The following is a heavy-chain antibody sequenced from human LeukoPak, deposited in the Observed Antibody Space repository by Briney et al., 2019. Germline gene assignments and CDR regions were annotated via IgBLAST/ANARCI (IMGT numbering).Heavy chain of an antibody. CDR1: GFTFSSYG. CDR2: ISGDGGST. CDR3: AKGPYDYVWGSSYFDY. D-gene: IGHD3-16*01. Sequence: SGGSLRLSCAASGFTFSSYGMHWVRQAPGKGLEWVSLISGDGGSTYYADSVKGRFTISRDNSKNSLYLQMNSLRTEDTALYYCAKGPYDYVWGSSYFDYWGQGTLVTVSS. V-gene: IGHV3-43*02. J-gene: IGHJ4*02.